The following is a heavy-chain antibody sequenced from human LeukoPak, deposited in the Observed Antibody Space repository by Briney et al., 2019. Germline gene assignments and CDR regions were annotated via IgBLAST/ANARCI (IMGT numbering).Heavy chain of an antibody. D-gene: IGHD6-13*01. Sequence: ASVKVSCTASGYTFTSYYMHWVRQAPGQGLEWMGIINPSGGSTSYAQKFQGRVTMTRDTSTSTVYMELSSLRSEDTAVYYCARAANVRIAAADSPLTFDYWGQGTLVTVSS. CDR2: INPSGGST. V-gene: IGHV1-46*01. CDR1: GYTFTSYY. CDR3: ARAANVRIAAADSPLTFDY. J-gene: IGHJ4*02.